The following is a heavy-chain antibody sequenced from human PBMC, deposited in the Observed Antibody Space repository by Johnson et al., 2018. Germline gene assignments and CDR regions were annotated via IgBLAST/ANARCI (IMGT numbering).Heavy chain of an antibody. CDR2: ISSSGSTI. CDR3: AGHYYDSRGYYLYYYYYYGMDV. CDR1: GFTFSDYY. D-gene: IGHD3-22*01. J-gene: IGHJ6*02. V-gene: IGHV3-11*01. Sequence: VQLVESGGGLVKPGGSLRLSCAASGFTFSDYYMSWIRQAPGKGLEWVSYISSSGSTIYYADSVKGRFTISRDNAKNSLYLQMNSLRAEDTAVYYCAGHYYDSRGYYLYYYYYYGMDVWGQGTTVTVSS.